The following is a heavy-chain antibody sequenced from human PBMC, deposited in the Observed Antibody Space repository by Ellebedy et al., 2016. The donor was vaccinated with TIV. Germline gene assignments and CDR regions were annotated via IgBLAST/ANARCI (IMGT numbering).Heavy chain of an antibody. V-gene: IGHV3-7*01. CDR2: IKQDGSEK. CDR3: ARGEKMWSRQIRTTPRKDYYYYMDV. CDR1: GFTFSSYW. D-gene: IGHD4-17*01. J-gene: IGHJ6*03. Sequence: GGSLRLSXAASGFTFSSYWMSWVRQAPGKGLEWVANIKQDGSEKYYVDSVKGRFTISRDNAKNSLYLQMNSLRAEDTAVYYCARGEKMWSRQIRTTPRKDYYYYMDVWGKGTTVTVSS.